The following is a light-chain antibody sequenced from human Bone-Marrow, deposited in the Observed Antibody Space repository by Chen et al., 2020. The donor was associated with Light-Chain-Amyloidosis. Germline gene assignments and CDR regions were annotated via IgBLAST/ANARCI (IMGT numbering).Light chain of an antibody. V-gene: IGLV4-69*01. CDR3: QTWGTGIGV. J-gene: IGLJ3*02. CDR1: SGHNTYA. Sequence: QPVLTQSPSASASLGASVKLTCTLSSGHNTYAIVWHQQQPEKGPRYMMKVNSDGSHSKGDGIPDRFSGSSSGAERYLTISSLQSEDEADYYCQTWGTGIGVFGGGTKLTVL. CDR2: VNSDGSH.